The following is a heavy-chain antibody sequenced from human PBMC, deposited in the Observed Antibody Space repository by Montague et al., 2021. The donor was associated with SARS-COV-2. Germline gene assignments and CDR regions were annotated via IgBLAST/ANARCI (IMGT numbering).Heavy chain of an antibody. V-gene: IGHV3-30-3*01. Sequence: SLRLSCAASGFTFSSYAMHWVRQAPGQGLVWVAVISYDGSNKYYADSVKGRFTISRDNTTNTLYLQMNSLRAEDTAVYYCAAQLLSQLDYWGQGTLVTVSS. CDR2: ISYDGSNK. J-gene: IGHJ4*02. CDR3: AAQLLSQLDY. CDR1: GFTFSSYA. D-gene: IGHD2-2*01.